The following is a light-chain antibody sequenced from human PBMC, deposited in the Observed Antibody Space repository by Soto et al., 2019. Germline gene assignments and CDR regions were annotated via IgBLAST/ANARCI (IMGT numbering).Light chain of an antibody. J-gene: IGLJ1*01. CDR2: VVN. Sequence: QSALTQPASVSGSPGQSITISCTGTSSDIGGYDYVSWYQQFPGKVPKLIIHVVNNRPSVVSNRFSGSKSGNTASLTISGLQPEYEGDYYCNSITSSTTTRFVFGTGTKLTVL. CDR3: NSITSSTTTRFV. V-gene: IGLV2-14*01. CDR1: SSDIGGYDY.